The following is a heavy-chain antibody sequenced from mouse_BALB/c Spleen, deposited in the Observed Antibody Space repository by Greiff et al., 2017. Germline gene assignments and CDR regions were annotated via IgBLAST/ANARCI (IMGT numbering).Heavy chain of an antibody. CDR2: INPSNGGT. Sequence: QVQLQQSGAELVKPGASVKLSCKASGYTFTSYYMYWVKQRPGQGLEWIGEINPSNGGTNFNEKFKSKATLTVDKSSSTAYMQLSSLTSEDSAVYYCTRSSSYGNGLYAMDYWGQGTSVTVSS. CDR1: GYTFTSYY. J-gene: IGHJ4*01. CDR3: TRSSSYGNGLYAMDY. V-gene: IGHV1S81*02. D-gene: IGHD2-1*01.